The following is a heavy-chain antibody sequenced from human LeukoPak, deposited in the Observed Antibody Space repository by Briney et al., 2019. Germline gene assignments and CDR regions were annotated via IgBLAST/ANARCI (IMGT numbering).Heavy chain of an antibody. Sequence: ASVKVSCKASGYTFTGYYMHWVRQAPGQGLEWMGWINPNSGGTNYAQKFQGRVTMTRDTSISTAYMELSRLRSDDTAVYYCARPYARSYHRAFDIWGQGTMVTVSS. CDR1: GYTFTGYY. CDR3: ARPYARSYHRAFDI. V-gene: IGHV1-2*02. D-gene: IGHD2-2*01. J-gene: IGHJ3*02. CDR2: INPNSGGT.